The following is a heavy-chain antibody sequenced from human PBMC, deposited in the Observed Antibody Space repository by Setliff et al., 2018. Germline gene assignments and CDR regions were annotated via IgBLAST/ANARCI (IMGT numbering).Heavy chain of an antibody. V-gene: IGHV4-39*01. CDR2: IYWSGNT. CDR3: ASNRAAMALDDP. CDR1: GGSISTATYY. D-gene: IGHD5-18*01. Sequence: SETLSLTCIVSGGSISTATYYWGWVRQSPGKGLEWIGSIYWSGNTWYNPSFKSRVTISIDTSKNQFSLKMSSVTAADPAVYYCASNRAAMALDDPWGQGKLVTVSS. J-gene: IGHJ5*02.